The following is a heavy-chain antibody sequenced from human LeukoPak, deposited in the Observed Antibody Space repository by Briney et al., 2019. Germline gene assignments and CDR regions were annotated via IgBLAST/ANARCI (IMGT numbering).Heavy chain of an antibody. J-gene: IGHJ4*02. D-gene: IGHD6-6*01. CDR1: GFTFSSYW. CDR3: ARDSSGAARVY. V-gene: IGHV3-7*04. CDR2: IKQGGSEK. Sequence: GGSLRLSCAASGFTFSSYWMSWVRQAPGKGLEWVANIKQGGSEKYYVDSVKGRFTISRDNAKNSLYLQMNSLRAEDTAVYYCARDSSGAARVYWGQGTLVTVSS.